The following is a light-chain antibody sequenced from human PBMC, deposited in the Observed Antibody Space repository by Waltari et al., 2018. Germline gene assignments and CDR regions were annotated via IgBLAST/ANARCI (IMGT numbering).Light chain of an antibody. V-gene: IGLV2-11*01. CDR3: CSYAGSYTWV. CDR1: FSDFTASDH. Sequence: QSALTQPRSLSGSPGQSVTISCTGTFSDFTASDHVSWYQQHPGKAPKLITYGVTERPAGVPHRFSGSKSGDTASLTISGLQADDEADYYCCSYAGSYTWVFSGGTKLTVL. CDR2: GVT. J-gene: IGLJ3*02.